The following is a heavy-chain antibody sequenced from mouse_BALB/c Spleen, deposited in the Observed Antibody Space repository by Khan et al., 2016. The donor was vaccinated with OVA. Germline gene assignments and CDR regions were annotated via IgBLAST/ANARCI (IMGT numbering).Heavy chain of an antibody. CDR1: GYTFTNYW. CDR3: TSHGSSDTWFDY. V-gene: IGHV1-7*01. CDR2: IDPTTGYT. J-gene: IGHJ3*01. Sequence: QVQLKQSGAELAKPGASVKMSCKASGYTFTNYWMHWVKQRPGQGLEWIGYIDPTTGYTEYNQKFKDKATLTADKSSSTAYMQLSSLTSEDSAVXLCTSHGSSDTWFDYGGQGTLVTVSA. D-gene: IGHD1-1*01.